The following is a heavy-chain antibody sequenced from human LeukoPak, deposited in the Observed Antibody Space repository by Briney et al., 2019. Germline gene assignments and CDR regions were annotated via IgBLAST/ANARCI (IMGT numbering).Heavy chain of an antibody. CDR1: GFTFSTYW. Sequence: GGSLRLSCAASGFTFSTYWMSWVRQAPGKGLECVSVISGDGGSTFYADSVKGRFTISRDNSKNTLYLQMNSLRAEDTAVYYCAKHLWRDLLWFGEGYYFGYWGQGTLVTVSS. V-gene: IGHV3-23*01. CDR3: AKHLWRDLLWFGEGYYFGY. D-gene: IGHD3-10*01. J-gene: IGHJ4*02. CDR2: ISGDGGST.